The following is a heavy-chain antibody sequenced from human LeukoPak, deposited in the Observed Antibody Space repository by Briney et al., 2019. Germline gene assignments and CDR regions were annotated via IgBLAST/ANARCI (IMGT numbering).Heavy chain of an antibody. V-gene: IGHV5-51*01. CDR1: GSPFTSYW. CDR3: ARTGRYFDWLEIDY. D-gene: IGHD3-9*01. J-gene: IGHJ4*02. CDR2: FYAGDSDT. Sequence: GESLEISCKGSGSPFTSYWIGGARQLPGKGLEWMGIFYAGDSDTRYSPSFQGRVTNSADKSISTAYLQWSSLKAADTAMYYCARTGRYFDWLEIDYWGQGTLVTVSS.